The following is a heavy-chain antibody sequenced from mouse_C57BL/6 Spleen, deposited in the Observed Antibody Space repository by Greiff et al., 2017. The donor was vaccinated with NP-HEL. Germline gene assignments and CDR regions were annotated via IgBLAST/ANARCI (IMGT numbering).Heavy chain of an antibody. V-gene: IGHV2-2*01. CDR2: IWSGGST. D-gene: IGHD2-3*01. Sequence: VQGVESGPGLVQPSQSLSITCTVSGFSLTSYGVHWVRQSPGKGLEWLGVIWSGGSTDYNAAFISRLSISKDNSKSQVFFKMNSLQADDTAIYYCASPVYDGYYEYYAMDYWGQGTSVTVSS. CDR1: GFSLTSYG. J-gene: IGHJ4*01. CDR3: ASPVYDGYYEYYAMDY.